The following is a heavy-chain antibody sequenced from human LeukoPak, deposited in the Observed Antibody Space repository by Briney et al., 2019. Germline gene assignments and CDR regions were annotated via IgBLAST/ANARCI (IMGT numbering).Heavy chain of an antibody. V-gene: IGHV3-21*06. CDR3: ARGRSITILRGVAISDGFDT. Sequence: PGGSLSLFCAASGFTFSTYSMNWVRQAPEKGLEWVSSIATSSDYIHYAGSLKGRFTISRDNAKNSLYLHMNSLRPDDTAVYYCARGRSITILRGVAISDGFDTSGQGKKVTVS. D-gene: IGHD3-10*01. CDR1: GFTFSTYS. J-gene: IGHJ3*02. CDR2: IATSSDYI.